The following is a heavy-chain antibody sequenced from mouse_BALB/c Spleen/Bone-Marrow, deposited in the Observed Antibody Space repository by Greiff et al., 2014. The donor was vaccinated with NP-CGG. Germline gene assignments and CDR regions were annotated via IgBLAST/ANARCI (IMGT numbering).Heavy chain of an antibody. V-gene: IGHV1-80*01. Sequence: VQLQQSGAELVRPGSSVKISCKASGYAFSSYWMNWVKQRPGQGLEWIGQIYPGDGDTNYNGKFKGKATLTTDKSSSTAYMQLSSLTSEDSAVYFCARKRYNYDWFAYWGQGTLVTVSA. J-gene: IGHJ3*01. CDR3: ARKRYNYDWFAY. CDR1: GYAFSSYW. CDR2: IYPGDGDT. D-gene: IGHD2-12*01.